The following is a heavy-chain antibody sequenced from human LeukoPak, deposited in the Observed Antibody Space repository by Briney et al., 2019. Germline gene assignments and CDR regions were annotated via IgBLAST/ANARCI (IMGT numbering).Heavy chain of an antibody. CDR3: AREQLESGVFWSGKYNWFDP. J-gene: IGHJ5*02. CDR1: GGSISSGSYY. CDR2: IYTSGST. D-gene: IGHD3-3*01. Sequence: SETLSLTCTVSGGSISSGSYYWSWIRQPAGKGLEWIGRIYTSGSTNYNPSLKSRVTISVDTSKNQFSLKLSSVTAADTAVYYCAREQLESGVFWSGKYNWFDPWGQGTLVTVSS. V-gene: IGHV4-61*02.